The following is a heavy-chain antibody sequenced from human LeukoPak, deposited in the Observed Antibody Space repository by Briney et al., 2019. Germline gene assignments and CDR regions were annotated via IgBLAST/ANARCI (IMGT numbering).Heavy chain of an antibody. CDR2: ISSSGSAI. D-gene: IGHD1-14*01. Sequence: GGSLRLACVVSGFNFSTYSMAWVRQAPGKGLEWVSYISSSGSAIYYGDSVKGRFTISRDNAKNSLYLQMNSLRAEDTAVYYCARGGSTGLYYFDYWGQGTLVTVSS. CDR1: GFNFSTYS. V-gene: IGHV3-48*04. CDR3: ARGGSTGLYYFDY. J-gene: IGHJ4*02.